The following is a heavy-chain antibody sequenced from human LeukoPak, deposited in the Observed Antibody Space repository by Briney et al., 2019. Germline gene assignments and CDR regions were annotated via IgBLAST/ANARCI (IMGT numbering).Heavy chain of an antibody. CDR2: ISSSSSYI. D-gene: IGHD3-10*01. CDR1: GFTFSSYS. J-gene: IGHJ4*02. CDR3: ARTLYGSGSYYNFGY. V-gene: IGHV3-21*01. Sequence: GGSPRLSCAASGFTFSSYSMNWVRQAPGKGLEWVSSISSSSSYIYYADSVKGRFTISRDNAKNSLYLQMNSLRAEDTAVYYCARTLYGSGSYYNFGYWGQGTLVTVSS.